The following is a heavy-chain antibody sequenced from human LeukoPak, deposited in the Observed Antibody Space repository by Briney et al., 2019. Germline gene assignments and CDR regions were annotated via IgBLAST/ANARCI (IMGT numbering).Heavy chain of an antibody. CDR1: GYTFTGYY. Sequence: ASVKVSCKASGYTFTGYYMHWVRQAPGQGLEWMGWINPNSGGTNYAQKFQGRVTMTRDTSMSTAYMELRSLRSDDTAVYYCARTSSWYYYYYMDVWGKGTTVTVSS. V-gene: IGHV1-2*02. D-gene: IGHD6-13*01. CDR3: ARTSSWYYYYYMDV. CDR2: INPNSGGT. J-gene: IGHJ6*03.